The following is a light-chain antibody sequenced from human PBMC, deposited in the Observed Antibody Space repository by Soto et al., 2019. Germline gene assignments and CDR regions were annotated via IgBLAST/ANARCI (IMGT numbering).Light chain of an antibody. V-gene: IGLV2-8*01. Sequence: QSVLTQPPSASGSPGQSVTISCTGTSSDVGGYNYVSWYQQYPGKAPKLMIHEVSKRPSGVPDRFSGSKSGKTASLTVSGLQAEDEADYYCTSYAGSDIGVFGGGTKLTVL. J-gene: IGLJ3*02. CDR3: TSYAGSDIGV. CDR1: SSDVGGYNY. CDR2: EVS.